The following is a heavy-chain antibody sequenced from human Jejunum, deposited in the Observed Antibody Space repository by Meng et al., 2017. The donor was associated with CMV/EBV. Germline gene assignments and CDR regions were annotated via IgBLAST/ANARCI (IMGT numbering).Heavy chain of an antibody. D-gene: IGHD1-26*01. J-gene: IGHJ4*02. Sequence: QVQLKKSGPGLVKPAPNLSLTWAISGDSVSSNSAAWNWIRQSPSRGLEWLGRTYYRSKWYNNYAVSVKSRITINPDTSKNQFSLQLKSVTPEDTAIYYCARIVGGSADYWGQGTLVTVSS. CDR2: TYYRSKWYN. CDR1: GDSVSSNSAA. CDR3: ARIVGGSADY. V-gene: IGHV6-1*01.